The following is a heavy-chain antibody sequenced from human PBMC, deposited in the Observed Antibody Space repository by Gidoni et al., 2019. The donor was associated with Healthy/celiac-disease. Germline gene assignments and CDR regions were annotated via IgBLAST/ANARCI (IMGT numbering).Heavy chain of an antibody. CDR1: RFTFSSYA. Sequence: EVQLLESGGGLVQPGGSLRLYCAAARFTFSSYAMSWVRQAPGKGLEGFSASSGSGGSTYYADSVKGRFTISRDNSKNTLYLQMNSLRAEDTAVYYCAKVGEYYYRSGAFDIWGQGTMVTVSS. CDR3: AKVGEYYYRSGAFDI. V-gene: IGHV3-23*01. J-gene: IGHJ3*02. D-gene: IGHD3-22*01. CDR2: SSGSGGST.